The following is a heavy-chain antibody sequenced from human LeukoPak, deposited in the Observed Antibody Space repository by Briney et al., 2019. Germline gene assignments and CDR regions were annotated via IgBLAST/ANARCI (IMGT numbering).Heavy chain of an antibody. D-gene: IGHD3-22*01. CDR3: AKDAGYYDSSGPD. V-gene: IGHV3-30*18. CDR1: GFTFSSYG. CDR2: ISYDGSNK. Sequence: GGSLRLSCAASGFTFSSYGMHWVRQAPGKGLEWVAVISYDGSNKYYADSVKGRFTISRDNSKNTLYLQMNSLRAEDTAVYYCAKDAGYYDSSGPDWGQGTLVTVSS. J-gene: IGHJ4*02.